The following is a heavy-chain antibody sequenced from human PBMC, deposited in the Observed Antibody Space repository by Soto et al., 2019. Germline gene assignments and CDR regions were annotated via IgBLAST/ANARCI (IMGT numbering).Heavy chain of an antibody. V-gene: IGHV4-39*01. CDR3: ARQAIVVPAATKWWTTNWFDP. CDR1: GGSISSSSYY. D-gene: IGHD2-2*01. CDR2: IYYSGST. Sequence: SETLSLTCTVSGGSISSSSYYWGWIRQPPGKGLEWIGSIYYSGSTYYNPSLKSRVTISVDTSKNQFSLKLSSVTAADTAVYYCARQAIVVPAATKWWTTNWFDPWGQGTLVTVSS. J-gene: IGHJ5*02.